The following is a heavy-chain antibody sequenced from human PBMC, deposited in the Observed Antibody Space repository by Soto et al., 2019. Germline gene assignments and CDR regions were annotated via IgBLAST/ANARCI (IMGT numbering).Heavy chain of an antibody. V-gene: IGHV1-69*02. CDR1: GGTFSSYT. Sequence: QVQLVQSGAEVKKPGSSVKVSCKASGGTFSSYTISWVRQAPGQGLEWMGRIIPIRGIANYEQKFQGRVTITADKSTSTAYMELSSLRSEDTAVYYCARVLAATRAQAFDIWGQGTMVTVSS. D-gene: IGHD3-9*01. CDR3: ARVLAATRAQAFDI. J-gene: IGHJ3*02. CDR2: IIPIRGIA.